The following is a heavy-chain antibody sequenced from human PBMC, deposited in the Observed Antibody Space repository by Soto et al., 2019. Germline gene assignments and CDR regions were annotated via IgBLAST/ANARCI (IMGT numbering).Heavy chain of an antibody. D-gene: IGHD1-20*01. CDR3: ARDNRYNWNDEGWFDP. Sequence: QVQLVQSEAEVKKPGASVKVSCKASGYSFSDYDINWVRQATGQGPEWMGWMNPNSGNTGYAQKFQGRVTMTRNTSINTAYMELSSLGSEDTAVYYCARDNRYNWNDEGWFDPWGQGTLVTVSS. CDR2: MNPNSGNT. V-gene: IGHV1-8*01. J-gene: IGHJ5*02. CDR1: GYSFSDYD.